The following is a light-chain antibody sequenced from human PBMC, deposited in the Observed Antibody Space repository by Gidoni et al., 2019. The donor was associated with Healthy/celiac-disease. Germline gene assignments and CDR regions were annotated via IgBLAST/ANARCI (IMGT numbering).Light chain of an antibody. CDR3: NSRDSSLLRV. Sequence: SSELTQDPAVSVALGQTVRITCQGDSLRSYYASWYQQKPGQAPVLVIYGKNNRSSGIPDRFSGSSSGNTASLTITGAQAEDEADYYCNSRDSSLLRVFGTGTKVTVL. J-gene: IGLJ1*01. CDR1: SLRSYY. CDR2: GKN. V-gene: IGLV3-19*01.